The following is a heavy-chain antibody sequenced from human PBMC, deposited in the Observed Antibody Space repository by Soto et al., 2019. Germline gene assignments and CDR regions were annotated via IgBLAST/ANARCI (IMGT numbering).Heavy chain of an antibody. CDR2: ILHDGHK. J-gene: IGHJ6*02. V-gene: IGHV3-30-3*01. CDR1: GFDFDIYK. D-gene: IGHD4-17*01. Sequence: GGSLRLSCAASGFDFDIYKMHWVRQAPGKGLEWVAFILHDGHKNVDSVKGRFTISRDNSKNTLYLQLNSLRAEDTAVYYCARERRDDSDVSHYFNCGLDVWGQGTAVTVSS. CDR3: ARERRDDSDVSHYFNCGLDV.